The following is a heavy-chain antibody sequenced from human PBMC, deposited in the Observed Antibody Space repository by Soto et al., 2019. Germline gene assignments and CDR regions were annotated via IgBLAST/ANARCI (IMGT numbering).Heavy chain of an antibody. Sequence: PGGSLRLSCAASGFTFSSYSMNWVRQAPGKGLEWVSSISSSSSYIYYADSVKGRFTISRDNAKNSLYLQMNSLRAEDTAVYYCTRINEYYDILTGYYLDAFDIWGQGTMVTVSS. CDR2: ISSSSSYI. V-gene: IGHV3-21*01. D-gene: IGHD3-9*01. CDR1: GFTFSSYS. CDR3: TRINEYYDILTGYYLDAFDI. J-gene: IGHJ3*02.